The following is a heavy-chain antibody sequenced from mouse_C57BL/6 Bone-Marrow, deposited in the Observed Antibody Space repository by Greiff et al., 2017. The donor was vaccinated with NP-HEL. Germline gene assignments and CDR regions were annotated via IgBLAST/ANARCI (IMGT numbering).Heavy chain of an antibody. V-gene: IGHV1-47*01. CDR1: GYTFTTYP. CDR2: FHPYNDDT. CDR3: ARGDSYGSSLDY. D-gene: IGHD1-1*01. J-gene: IGHJ2*01. Sequence: LVESGAELVKPGASVKMSCKASGYTFTTYPIEWMKQNHGKSLEWIGNFHPYNDDTKYNEKFKGKATLTVEKSSSTVYLELSRLTSDDSAVYYCARGDSYGSSLDYWGQGTTLTVSS.